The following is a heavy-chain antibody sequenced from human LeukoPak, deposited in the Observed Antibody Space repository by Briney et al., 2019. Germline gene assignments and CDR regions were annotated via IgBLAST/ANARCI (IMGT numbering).Heavy chain of an antibody. V-gene: IGHV4-4*07. Sequence: NSSETLSLTCTVSGGSISSYYWSWIRQPAGKGLEWIGRIYTSGSTNYNPSLKSRVTMSVDTSKNQFSLKLSSVTAADTAVYYCARVYGSGSFHTYYYYMDVWGKGTTVTISS. D-gene: IGHD3-10*01. J-gene: IGHJ6*03. CDR2: IYTSGST. CDR3: ARVYGSGSFHTYYYYMDV. CDR1: GGSISSYY.